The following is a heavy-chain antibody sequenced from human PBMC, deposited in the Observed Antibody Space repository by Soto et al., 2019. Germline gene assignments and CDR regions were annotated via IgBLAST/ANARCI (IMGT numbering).Heavy chain of an antibody. CDR1: GYSFTQYA. CDR3: AVFGGSTHYYYYGMDV. J-gene: IGHJ6*02. V-gene: IGHV1-3*01. Sequence: ASVKVSCKASGYSFTQYAIHWVRQAPGRSLEWLGWIHPANGTANYAQKFQGRVTITADESTSTAYMELSSLRSEDTAVYYCAVFGGSTHYYYYGMDVWGQGTTVTVSS. D-gene: IGHD3-16*01. CDR2: IHPANGTA.